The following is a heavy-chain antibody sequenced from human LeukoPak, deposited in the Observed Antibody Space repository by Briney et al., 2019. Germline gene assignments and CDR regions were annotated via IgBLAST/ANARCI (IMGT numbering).Heavy chain of an antibody. CDR3: ARDRNSIVVVPGY. CDR1: GYTFTSYY. D-gene: IGHD3-22*01. V-gene: IGHV1-2*02. CDR2: INPNSGGT. J-gene: IGHJ4*02. Sequence: ASVKVSCKASGYTFTSYYMHWVRQAPGQGLEWMGWINPNSGGTNYAQKLQGRVTMTTDTSTSTAYMELRSLRSDDTAVYYCARDRNSIVVVPGYWGQGTLVTVSS.